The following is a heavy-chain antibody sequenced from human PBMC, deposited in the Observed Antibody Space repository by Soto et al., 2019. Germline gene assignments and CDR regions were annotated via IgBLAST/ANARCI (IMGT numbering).Heavy chain of an antibody. Sequence: EAQLLESGGGLVQPGGSLRLSCAAYGFTFRSYAMSWVRQAPGKGLEWVSAISGSGGSTYYADSVKGRFTISRDNSKNTLYLQMNSLRAEDTAVYYCAKDPRRVAGDNHYFDYWGQGTLVTVSS. CDR3: AKDPRRVAGDNHYFDY. J-gene: IGHJ4*02. CDR1: GFTFRSYA. CDR2: ISGSGGST. D-gene: IGHD6-19*01. V-gene: IGHV3-23*01.